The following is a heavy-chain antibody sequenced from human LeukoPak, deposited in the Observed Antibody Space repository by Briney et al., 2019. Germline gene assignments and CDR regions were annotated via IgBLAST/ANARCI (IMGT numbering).Heavy chain of an antibody. Sequence: GRSLTLSCAASGFTFDDYAMHWVRQAPGKGLEWVSGISWNSGSIGYADSVKGRFTISRDNAKNSLYLQMNSLRAEDTALYYCAKDSGHYDILTGYYEDAFDIWGQGTMVTVSS. J-gene: IGHJ3*02. V-gene: IGHV3-9*01. CDR2: ISWNSGSI. CDR1: GFTFDDYA. D-gene: IGHD3-9*01. CDR3: AKDSGHYDILTGYYEDAFDI.